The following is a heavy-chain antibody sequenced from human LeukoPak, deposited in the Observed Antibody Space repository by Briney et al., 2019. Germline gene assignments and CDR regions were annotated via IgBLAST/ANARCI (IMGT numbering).Heavy chain of an antibody. V-gene: IGHV3-30*03. CDR1: GFTFSSYG. J-gene: IGHJ4*02. Sequence: GRSLRLSCAASGFTFSSYGMHWVRQAPGKGLEWVAVISYDGSNKYYADSVKGRFTISRDNSKNTLYLQMNSLRAEDTAVYYCARAHDFWSGYYYYFDYWGQGTLVTVSS. CDR2: ISYDGSNK. CDR3: ARAHDFWSGYYYYFDY. D-gene: IGHD3-3*01.